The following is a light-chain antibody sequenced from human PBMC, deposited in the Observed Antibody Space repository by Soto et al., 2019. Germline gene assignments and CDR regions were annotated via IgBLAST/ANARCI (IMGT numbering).Light chain of an antibody. Sequence: DIQLTQSPSFLSASVGDRVTITCRASQGISSYLAWYQQKPGKATKLLIYAASTLQSGVPSRFSGGGSGTEFSLTISSLQTEDFATYYCQQHNSYPLTFGPGTKVDIK. CDR2: AAS. CDR3: QQHNSYPLT. J-gene: IGKJ3*01. V-gene: IGKV1-9*01. CDR1: QGISSY.